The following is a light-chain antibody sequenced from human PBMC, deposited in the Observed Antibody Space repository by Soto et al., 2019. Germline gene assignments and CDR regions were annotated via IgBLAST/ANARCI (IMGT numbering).Light chain of an antibody. J-gene: IGKJ1*01. Sequence: DIQLTQSPSFLSASVGDRVTITCRASQTISSHLNWYQQKQGKAPKALIYAASNLHSGVPSRFSGSGSGTDFTLTISSLQPDDFATYYCQHSYSTWTFGQGPKVEVK. CDR2: AAS. CDR3: QHSYSTWT. V-gene: IGKV1-39*01. CDR1: QTISSH.